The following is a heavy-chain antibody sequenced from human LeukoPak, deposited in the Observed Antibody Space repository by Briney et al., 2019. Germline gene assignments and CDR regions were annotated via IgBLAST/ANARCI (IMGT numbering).Heavy chain of an antibody. CDR2: IYYSGST. V-gene: IGHV4-59*01. CDR1: GGSFSGYY. Sequence: SETLSLTCAVYGGSFSGYYWSWIRQPPGKGLEWIGYIYYSGSTNYNPSLKSRVTISVDTSKNQFSLKLSSVTAADTAVYYCARDSGWDPFDYWGQGTLVTVSS. J-gene: IGHJ4*02. CDR3: ARDSGWDPFDY. D-gene: IGHD6-19*01.